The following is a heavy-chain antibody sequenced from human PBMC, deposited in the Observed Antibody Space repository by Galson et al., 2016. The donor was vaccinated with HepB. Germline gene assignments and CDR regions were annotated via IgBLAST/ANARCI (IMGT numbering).Heavy chain of an antibody. CDR3: ARDTPPGYSSSWVDY. D-gene: IGHD6-13*01. J-gene: IGHJ4*02. V-gene: IGHV3-11*05. CDR2: ISSSSSFT. Sequence: SLRLSCAASGFTFSDYYMSWIRQAPGKGLEWISSISSSSSFTNYADAVKVRFTISRDNAKNSLYLQMNTLRAEDTAVYYYARDTPPGYSSSWVDYWGQGTLVTVSS. CDR1: GFTFSDYY.